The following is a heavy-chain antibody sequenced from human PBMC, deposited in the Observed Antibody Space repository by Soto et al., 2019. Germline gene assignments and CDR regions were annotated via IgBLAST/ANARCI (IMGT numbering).Heavy chain of an antibody. V-gene: IGHV3-23*01. J-gene: IGHJ4*02. CDR2: ISGSGGST. CDR1: GFTFSSYA. D-gene: IGHD6-6*01. CDR3: AKGIEYSSSYDY. Sequence: EVQLLESGGGLVQPGGSLRLSCAASGFTFSSYAMSWVRQAPGKGLEWVSAISGSGGSTYYADSVKGRFTISRDNSKNTLYLQMNSLRAEVTAVYYCAKGIEYSSSYDYWGQGTLVTVSS.